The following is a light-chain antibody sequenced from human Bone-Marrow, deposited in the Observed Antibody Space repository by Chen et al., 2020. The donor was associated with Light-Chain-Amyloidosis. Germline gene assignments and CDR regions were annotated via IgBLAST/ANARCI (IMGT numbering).Light chain of an antibody. V-gene: IGLV3-25*03. CDR3: QSAAGSVTYEVI. Sequence: SYELTQPPSVSVSPGQTARITCSGDDLPTKYAYWYQQKPGQAPVLVIHRDTERPSGISERFSGPSPGTTATLTIGEVQAEDGADYHCQSAAGSVTYEVIFGGGTKLTVL. CDR1: DLPTKY. J-gene: IGLJ2*01. CDR2: RDT.